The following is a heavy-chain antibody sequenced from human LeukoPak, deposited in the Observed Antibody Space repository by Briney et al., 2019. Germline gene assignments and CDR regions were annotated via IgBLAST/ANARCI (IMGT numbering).Heavy chain of an antibody. CDR3: AKRGVVIRVILVGFHKEAYYFDS. CDR1: GFTFSSYA. J-gene: IGHJ4*02. D-gene: IGHD3-22*01. Sequence: PGGSLRLSCAASGFTFSSYAMSWVRQAPGKGLEWVAGIGDSGGRTNYADSVKGRFTISRDNPKNTLYLQMNSLRAEDTAVYFCAKRGVVIRVILVGFHKEAYYFDSWGQGALVTVSS. CDR2: IGDSGGRT. V-gene: IGHV3-23*01.